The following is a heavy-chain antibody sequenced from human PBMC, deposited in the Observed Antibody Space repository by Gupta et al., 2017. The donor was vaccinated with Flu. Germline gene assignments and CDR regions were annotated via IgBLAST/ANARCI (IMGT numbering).Heavy chain of an antibody. CDR3: ARALYCSSTSCYTLDY. CDR2: IWYDGSNK. D-gene: IGHD2-2*02. J-gene: IGHJ4*02. Sequence: QVQLVESGGGVVQPGRSLRLSCAASGFTFSSYGMHWVRQAPGKGLEWVAVIWYDGSNKYYADSVKGRFTISRDNSKNTLYLQMNSLRAEDTAVYYCARALYCSSTSCYTLDYWGQGTLVTVSS. V-gene: IGHV3-33*01. CDR1: GFTFSSYG.